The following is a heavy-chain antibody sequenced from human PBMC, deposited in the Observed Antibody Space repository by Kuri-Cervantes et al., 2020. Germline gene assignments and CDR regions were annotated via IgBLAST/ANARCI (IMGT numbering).Heavy chain of an antibody. CDR2: IYYSGST. V-gene: IGHV4-59*01. J-gene: IGHJ4*02. Sequence: GSLRLSCTVSGGSISSYYRSWIRQPPGKGLEWIGYIYYSGSTNYNPSLKSRVTISVDTSKNQFSLKLSSVTAADTAVYYCARGVLRYFDWLEYYFDYWGQGTLVTVSS. CDR1: GGSISSYY. CDR3: ARGVLRYFDWLEYYFDY. D-gene: IGHD3-9*01.